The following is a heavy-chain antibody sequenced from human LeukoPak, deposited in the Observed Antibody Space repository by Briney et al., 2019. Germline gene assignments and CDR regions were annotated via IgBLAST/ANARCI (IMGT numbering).Heavy chain of an antibody. D-gene: IGHD1-1*01. V-gene: IGHV3-53*01. CDR1: GFTVSNTY. CDR3: ARDLGYNWNPTSFDY. Sequence: PGGSLRLSCAASGFTVSNTYMSWVRQAPGKGLEWVSLIYSGGGTYSADSVKGRFTISRDISKNTLYLQMNSLRAEDTAVYYCARDLGYNWNPTSFDYWGQGTLVTVSS. J-gene: IGHJ4*02. CDR2: IYSGGGT.